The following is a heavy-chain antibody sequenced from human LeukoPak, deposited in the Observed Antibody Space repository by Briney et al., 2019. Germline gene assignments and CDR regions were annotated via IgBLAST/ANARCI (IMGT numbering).Heavy chain of an antibody. J-gene: IGHJ4*02. CDR1: GYTFTSYF. V-gene: IGHV1-46*01. CDR2: INPSGGST. CDR3: ARDPEGSGCYFDY. D-gene: IGHD6-19*01. Sequence: ASVKVSCKASGYTFTSYFMHWVRPAPGQGLEWMGIINPSGGSTSYAQKFQGRVTMTRDTSTSMVYMELTSLRSEDTAVYYCARDPEGSGCYFDYWGQGTLVTVSS.